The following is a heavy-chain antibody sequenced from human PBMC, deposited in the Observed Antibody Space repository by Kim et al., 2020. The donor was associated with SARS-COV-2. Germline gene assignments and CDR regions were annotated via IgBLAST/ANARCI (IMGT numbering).Heavy chain of an antibody. CDR2: ISYEGSKK. J-gene: IGHJ6*01. V-gene: IGHV3-30*03. D-gene: IGHD3-3*01. Sequence: GGSLRLSCAGSGFTFNNFGMHWVRQTPGKGLEWLASISYEGSKKYYEDSLKGRFTISRDSSKNTLYLKMNSLRAEDTALYYCARSGGVFDFRSSYY. CDR1: GFTFNNFG. CDR3: ARSGGVFDFRSSYY.